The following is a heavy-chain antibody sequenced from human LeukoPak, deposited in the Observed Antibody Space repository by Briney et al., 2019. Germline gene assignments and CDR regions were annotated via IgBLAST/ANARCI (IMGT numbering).Heavy chain of an antibody. D-gene: IGHD3-3*01. CDR1: GFTFSSYS. Sequence: GGSLRPSCAASGFTFSSYSMNWVRQAPGKGLEWVSSISSSSSYIYYADSVKGRFTISRDNAKNSLYLQMNSLRAEDTAVYYCARDPFDYDFWSGSNPFDYWGQGTLVTVSS. J-gene: IGHJ4*02. CDR3: ARDPFDYDFWSGSNPFDY. CDR2: ISSSSSYI. V-gene: IGHV3-21*01.